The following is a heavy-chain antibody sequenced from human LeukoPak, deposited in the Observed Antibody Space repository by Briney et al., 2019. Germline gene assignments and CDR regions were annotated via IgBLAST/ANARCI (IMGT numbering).Heavy chain of an antibody. Sequence: GGSLRLSCAVSGFTFSSYWMSWVRQAPGKGLEWVANIKQDGSEKYYVDSVKGRFNISRDNAKNSVYLQMNSLRSDDTAVYYCARGGPLHEAPRDFDYWGQGTLVTVSS. V-gene: IGHV3-7*03. CDR1: GFTFSSYW. D-gene: IGHD1-26*01. CDR2: IKQDGSEK. J-gene: IGHJ4*02. CDR3: ARGGPLHEAPRDFDY.